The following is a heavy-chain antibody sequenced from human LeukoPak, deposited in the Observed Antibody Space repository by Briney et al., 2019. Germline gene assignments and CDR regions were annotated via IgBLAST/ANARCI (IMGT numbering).Heavy chain of an antibody. J-gene: IGHJ5*01. D-gene: IGHD2-21*01. CDR3: AREIPRVIIPGAFDC. CDR1: DFTFSSHW. CDR2: IKTDGSER. V-gene: IGHV3-7*01. Sequence: GGSQRLSCAASDFTFSSHWMSWVRQAPGKGLEWVANIKTDGSERYYVDSVKGRFTISRDNAKNFLYLQMDSLRAEDTALYYCAREIPRVIIPGAFDCWGQGTLVTVSS.